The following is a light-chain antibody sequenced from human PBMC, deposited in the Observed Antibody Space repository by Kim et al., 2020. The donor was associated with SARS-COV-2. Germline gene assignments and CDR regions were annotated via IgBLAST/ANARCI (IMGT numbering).Light chain of an antibody. V-gene: IGKV4-1*01. J-gene: IGKJ2*01. Sequence: DIVMTQSPDSLAVSLGERATINCKSSQSVLYSSNNNDLLAWFQQKPGQPPKAFIYWASTRESGVPDRFSASRSGTDFTLTISSLQAEDVAVYYCLQYFNTPYTFGQGTKLEI. CDR3: LQYFNTPYT. CDR2: WAS. CDR1: QSVLYSSNNNDL.